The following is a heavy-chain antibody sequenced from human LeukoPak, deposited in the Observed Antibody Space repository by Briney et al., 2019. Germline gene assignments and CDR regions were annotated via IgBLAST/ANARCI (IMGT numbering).Heavy chain of an antibody. J-gene: IGHJ4*02. CDR3: AKDRVITFGGVIGE. D-gene: IGHD3-16*02. V-gene: IGHV3-23*01. CDR1: GFTFSSYA. Sequence: PGGSLRLSCAASGFTFSSYAMSWVRQAPGKGLEWVSAISGSGGSTYYADSVKGRFTISRDNSRNTLYLQMNSLRAEDTAVYYCAKDRVITFGGVIGEWGQGTLVTVSS. CDR2: ISGSGGST.